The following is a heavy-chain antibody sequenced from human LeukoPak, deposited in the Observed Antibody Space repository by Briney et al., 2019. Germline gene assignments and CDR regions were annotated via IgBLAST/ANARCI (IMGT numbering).Heavy chain of an antibody. J-gene: IGHJ4*02. V-gene: IGHV1-2*02. CDR3: ARVSARLQQLASWGY. D-gene: IGHD6-13*01. CDR1: GYTFTGYY. Sequence: ASVKVSCKASGYTFTGYYMHWVRQAPGQGLEWMGWINPNSGGTNYALKFQGRVTMTRDTSISTAYMELSRLRSDDTAVYYCARVSARLQQLASWGYWGQGTLVTVSS. CDR2: INPNSGGT.